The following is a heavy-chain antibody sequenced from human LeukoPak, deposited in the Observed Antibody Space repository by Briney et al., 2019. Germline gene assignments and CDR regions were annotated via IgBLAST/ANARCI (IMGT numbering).Heavy chain of an antibody. D-gene: IGHD3-22*01. CDR3: ARGPYYYDSSGNFDY. Sequence: SETLSLTCAVSGISFSNSHWWTWVRQPPGKGLEWIGEIYHSGTTNYNPSLKSRVTISVDTSKNQFSLNLSSVTAADTAVYYCARGPYYYDSSGNFDYWGQGTLVTVSS. CDR2: IYHSGTT. J-gene: IGHJ4*02. V-gene: IGHV4-4*02. CDR1: GISFSNSHW.